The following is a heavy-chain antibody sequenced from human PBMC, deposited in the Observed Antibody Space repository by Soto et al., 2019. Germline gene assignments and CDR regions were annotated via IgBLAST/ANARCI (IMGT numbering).Heavy chain of an antibody. Sequence: EVQLVESGGGLVQPGGSLRLSCAASGFTFSSYEMNWVRQAPGKGLEWVSYISSSGSTIYYADSVKGRFTISRDNAKNSLYLQMNRLRAEDTAVYYCAREEKDYYDSSGFFDYWGQGTLVTVSS. CDR3: AREEKDYYDSSGFFDY. D-gene: IGHD3-22*01. CDR1: GFTFSSYE. J-gene: IGHJ4*02. CDR2: ISSSGSTI. V-gene: IGHV3-48*03.